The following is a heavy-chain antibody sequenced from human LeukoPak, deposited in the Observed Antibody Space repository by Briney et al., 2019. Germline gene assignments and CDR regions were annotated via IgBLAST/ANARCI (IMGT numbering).Heavy chain of an antibody. D-gene: IGHD2-15*01. CDR2: IYYSGST. V-gene: IGHV4-39*01. CDR1: GGSISSSSYY. CDR3: ARRPTPGARFDY. J-gene: IGHJ4*02. Sequence: SETLSLTCTVSGGSISSSSYYWGWIRQPPGKGLEWIGSIYYSGSTYYNPSLKSRVTISVDTSKNQFSLKLSSVTAADTAVYYCARRPTPGARFDYWGQGTLVTVSS.